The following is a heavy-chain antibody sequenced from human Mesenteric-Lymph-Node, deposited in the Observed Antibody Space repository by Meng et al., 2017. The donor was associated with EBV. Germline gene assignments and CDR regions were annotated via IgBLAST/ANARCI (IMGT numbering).Heavy chain of an antibody. D-gene: IGHD3-10*01. CDR2: IYYDGYT. Sequence: QLQLQESGPGLVKPSQTLSLTCSVSGDSISSGGYYWTWIRQPPGKGLEWIGYIYYDGYTYYDPSLKSRVTMSVDTSKNQFSLKLSSVTAADTAIYYCARDRGADFRDYWGQGTLVTVSS. V-gene: IGHV4-30-4*01. J-gene: IGHJ4*02. CDR1: GDSISSGGYY. CDR3: ARDRGADFRDY.